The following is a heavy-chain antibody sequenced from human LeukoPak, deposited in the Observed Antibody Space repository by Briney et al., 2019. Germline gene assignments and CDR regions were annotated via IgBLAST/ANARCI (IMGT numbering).Heavy chain of an antibody. CDR3: ARDKNGYSYGYGDF. CDR1: GFTFSSNW. Sequence: GGSLRLSCAASGFTFSSNWMHWVRQAPGKGLVWVSRINIDGSSTSYADSVKGRFTISRDSAKNTLYLQMNSLRAEDTALYYCARDKNGYSYGYGDFWGQGTLVTVSS. D-gene: IGHD5-18*01. V-gene: IGHV3-74*01. J-gene: IGHJ4*02. CDR2: INIDGSST.